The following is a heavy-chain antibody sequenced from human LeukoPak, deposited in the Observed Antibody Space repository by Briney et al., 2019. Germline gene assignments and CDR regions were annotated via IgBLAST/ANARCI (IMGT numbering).Heavy chain of an antibody. V-gene: IGHV3-23*01. J-gene: IGHJ6*03. D-gene: IGHD6-13*01. Sequence: GGSLRLSCAASGFTFSSYGMSWVRQAPGKGLEWVSAITATSSSTHDADSVQGRFTISRDNSKNTLYLQMNSLRAEDTAVYYCAKTGYSSSWFLGYYYYYYMDVWGKGTTVTVSS. CDR3: AKTGYSSSWFLGYYYYYYMDV. CDR2: ITATSSST. CDR1: GFTFSSYG.